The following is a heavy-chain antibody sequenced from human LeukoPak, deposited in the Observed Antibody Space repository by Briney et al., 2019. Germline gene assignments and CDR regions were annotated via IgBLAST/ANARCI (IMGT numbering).Heavy chain of an antibody. CDR2: IYTSGST. CDR3: ARAGVAAAPPGMDV. CDR1: GGSISSYY. D-gene: IGHD6-13*01. Sequence: SETLSLTCTVSGGSISSYYWSWIRQPAGKELEWIGRIYTSGSTNYNPSLKSRVTMSVDTSKNQFSLKLSSVTAADTAVYYCARAGVAAAPPGMDVWGQGTTVTVSS. J-gene: IGHJ6*02. V-gene: IGHV4-4*07.